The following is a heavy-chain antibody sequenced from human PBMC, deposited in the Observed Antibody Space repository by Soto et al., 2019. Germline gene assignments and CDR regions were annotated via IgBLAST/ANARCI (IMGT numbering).Heavy chain of an antibody. Sequence: SVKVTSTAAAVSFISDAIIWGRRAPGEGLEWMGGIIPIFGTANYAQKFQCRVTITADKSTSTAYMELSSLRSEDTAVYYCAREPWYSSSPGSYYYYGMDVWGQGTTVTVSS. CDR1: AVSFISDA. J-gene: IGHJ6*02. V-gene: IGHV1-69*06. CDR2: IIPIFGTA. CDR3: AREPWYSSSPGSYYYYGMDV. D-gene: IGHD6-13*01.